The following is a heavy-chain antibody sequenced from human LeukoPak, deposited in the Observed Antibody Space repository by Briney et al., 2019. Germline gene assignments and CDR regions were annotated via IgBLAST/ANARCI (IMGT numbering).Heavy chain of an antibody. CDR1: GYTFTNYD. CDR2: INPSGGTT. V-gene: IGHV1-46*01. D-gene: IGHD5-18*01. Sequence: GASVKVSCKASGYTFTNYDINWVRQAPGQGLEWMGIINPSGGTTSYAQNFQGRVTMTRDTSTSTVYMELSSLRSEDTAVYYCAREIGPRQLHLWGSAFDYWGQGTLVTVSS. CDR3: AREIGPRQLHLWGSAFDY. J-gene: IGHJ4*02.